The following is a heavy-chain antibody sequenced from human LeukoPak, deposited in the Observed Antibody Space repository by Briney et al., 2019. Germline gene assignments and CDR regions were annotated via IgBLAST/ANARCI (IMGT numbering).Heavy chain of an antibody. J-gene: IGHJ6*03. CDR2: IYYSGTT. V-gene: IGHV4-59*01. CDR1: GGSFSGYY. Sequence: PSETLSLTCAVYGGSFSGYYWSWIRQPPGKGLEWIGHIYYSGTTNYNPSLKSRVTISLDTSKNHFSLKLSSVTAADTAVYYCSIVGGGTAAYYYYYMDVWGKGTTVTISS. D-gene: IGHD3-16*01. CDR3: SIVGGGTAAYYYYYMDV.